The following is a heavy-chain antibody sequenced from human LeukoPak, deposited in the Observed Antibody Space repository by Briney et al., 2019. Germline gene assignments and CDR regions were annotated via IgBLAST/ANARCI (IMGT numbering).Heavy chain of an antibody. CDR2: MNPYSGIT. D-gene: IGHD6-13*01. V-gene: IGHV1-8*01. Sequence: ASVKVSCKASGYTFTSSYDINWVRQAPGQGLEWMGWMNPYSGITGYTQKFQGRVTMTRDTSISTAYMELSSLTSEDTAVYFCARENVNRGSSWGYDYFGMNVWGQGTAVTVSS. CDR3: ARENVNRGSSWGYDYFGMNV. CDR1: GYTFTSSYD. J-gene: IGHJ6*02.